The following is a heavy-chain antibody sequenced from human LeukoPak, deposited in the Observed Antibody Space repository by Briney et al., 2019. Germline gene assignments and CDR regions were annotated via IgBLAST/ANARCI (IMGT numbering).Heavy chain of an antibody. J-gene: IGHJ3*01. Sequence: SETLSLTCTVSGGSISSYYWTWIRQPPGKGLEWIGDIYSTGSTNYNPYLKRRVTISVDTSKNQFSLKLSSVTAADTAVYFCARVRIGETSYDATDVWGLGTMVTVSS. CDR3: ARVRIGETSYDATDV. CDR2: IYSTGST. CDR1: GGSISSYY. V-gene: IGHV4-59*13. D-gene: IGHD1-26*01.